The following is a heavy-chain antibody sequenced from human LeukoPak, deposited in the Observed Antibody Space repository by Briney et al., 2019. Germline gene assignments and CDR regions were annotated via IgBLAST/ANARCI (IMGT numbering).Heavy chain of an antibody. D-gene: IGHD6-13*01. Sequence: GGSLRLSCAASGFTFSSYAMSWVRQAPGKGLEWVSAISGSGGSTYYADSVQGRFTISRDNSNNTLYLQMNSLRAEDTAVYYCARGPRSSWYDYWGQGTLVTVSS. CDR3: ARGPRSSWYDY. J-gene: IGHJ4*02. V-gene: IGHV3-23*01. CDR1: GFTFSSYA. CDR2: ISGSGGST.